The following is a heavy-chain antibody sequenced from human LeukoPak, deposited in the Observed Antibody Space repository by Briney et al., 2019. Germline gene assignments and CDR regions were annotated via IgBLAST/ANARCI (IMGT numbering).Heavy chain of an antibody. Sequence: GGSLRLSFAASGFTFSSYAMSWVRQAPGKGLEWVSAISGSGGSTYYADSVKGRFTISRDNSKNTLYLQMNSLRAEDTAVYYCSKDRRARLAGSLDYWGQGTLVTVSS. J-gene: IGHJ4*02. D-gene: IGHD6-19*01. CDR3: SKDRRARLAGSLDY. V-gene: IGHV3-23*01. CDR2: ISGSGGST. CDR1: GFTFSSYA.